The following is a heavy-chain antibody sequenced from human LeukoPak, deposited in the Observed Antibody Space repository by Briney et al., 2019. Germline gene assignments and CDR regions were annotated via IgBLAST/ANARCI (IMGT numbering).Heavy chain of an antibody. CDR1: GYSISSGYY. J-gene: IGHJ4*02. CDR3: ARRYSSGWYGVYDY. Sequence: SETLSLTCAVSGYSISSGYYWGWIRQPPGKGLEWIGSIYHSGSTYYNPSLKSRVTISVDTSKNQFSLKLSSVTAADTAVYYCARRYSSGWYGVYDYWGQETLVTVSS. V-gene: IGHV4-38-2*01. D-gene: IGHD6-19*01. CDR2: IYHSGST.